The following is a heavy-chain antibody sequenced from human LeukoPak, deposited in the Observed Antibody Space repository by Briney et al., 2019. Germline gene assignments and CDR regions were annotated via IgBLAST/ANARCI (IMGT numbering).Heavy chain of an antibody. CDR1: GFTFSSYS. V-gene: IGHV3-21*01. J-gene: IGHJ4*02. Sequence: GGSLRLSCAASGFTFSSYSMNWVRQAPGKGLEWVSSISSGSSYIYYADSVKGRFTISRDNAKNSLYLQMNSLRAEDTAVYYCAREDCSSTSCYWLDYWGQGTLVTVSS. CDR3: AREDCSSTSCYWLDY. CDR2: ISSGSSYI. D-gene: IGHD2-2*01.